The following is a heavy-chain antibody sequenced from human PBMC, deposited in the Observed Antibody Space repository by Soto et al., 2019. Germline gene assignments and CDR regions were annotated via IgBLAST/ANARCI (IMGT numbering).Heavy chain of an antibody. CDR2: IYPGDSDT. D-gene: IGHD2-15*01. CDR3: ARLDRYCSGGSCYSYAFDI. Sequence: PGESLKISCKGSGYSFTSYWIGWVRQMPGKGLEWMGIIYPGDSDTRYSPSFQGQVTISADKSISTAYLQWSSLKASDTAMYYCARLDRYCSGGSCYSYAFDIWGQGTMVTVSS. V-gene: IGHV5-51*01. J-gene: IGHJ3*02. CDR1: GYSFTSYW.